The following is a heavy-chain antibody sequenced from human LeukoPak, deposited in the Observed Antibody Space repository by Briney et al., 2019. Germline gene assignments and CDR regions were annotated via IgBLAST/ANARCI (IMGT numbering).Heavy chain of an antibody. CDR3: TRDQPSSGWGFDS. J-gene: IGHJ4*02. CDR1: GFTFSAYS. V-gene: IGHV3-21*06. Sequence: GGSLRLSCATSGFTFSAYSMNWVRHAPGKGLEWDANINGRGFSIHYADSIKGRFTISRDNTKDLLYLQMTSLRADDTALYYCTRDQPSSGWGFDSWGRGTLVIVSS. D-gene: IGHD6-19*01. CDR2: INGRGFSI.